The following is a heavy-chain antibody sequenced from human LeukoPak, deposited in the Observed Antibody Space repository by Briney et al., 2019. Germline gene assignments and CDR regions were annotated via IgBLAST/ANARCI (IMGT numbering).Heavy chain of an antibody. CDR3: ARGLDRRYYYDSSGYWA. CDR1: GFTFSSYS. CDR2: ISSSSSYI. J-gene: IGHJ1*01. V-gene: IGHV3-21*01. Sequence: GGSLRLSCAASGFTFSSYSMNWVRQAPGKGLEWVSSISSSSSYIYYADSVKGRFTISRDNAKNSLYLQMNSLRAEDTAVYYCARGLDRRYYYDSSGYWARGQGTLVTVPS. D-gene: IGHD3-22*01.